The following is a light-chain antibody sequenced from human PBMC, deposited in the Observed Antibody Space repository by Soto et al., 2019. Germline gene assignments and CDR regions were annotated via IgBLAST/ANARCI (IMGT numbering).Light chain of an antibody. CDR2: GAS. CDR1: QSVSSSY. CDR3: QQYHSSPRT. V-gene: IGKV3-20*01. J-gene: IGKJ1*01. Sequence: EIVLTRSPGTLSLSPGERATLSCRASQSVSSSYLAWYQQKPGQAPRLLIYGASSRATGIPDRFSGSGSGADFTLTISRLEPEDFAVYYCQQYHSSPRTFGQGTKV.